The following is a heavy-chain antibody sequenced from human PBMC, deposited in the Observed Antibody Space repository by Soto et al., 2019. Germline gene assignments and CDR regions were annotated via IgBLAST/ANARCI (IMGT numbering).Heavy chain of an antibody. CDR1: GGSVSSGSYY. D-gene: IGHD3-22*01. Sequence: QVQLQESGPGLVKPSETLSLTCTVSGGSVSSGSYYWSWIRQPPGQGLEWIGYIYYSGSTNYNPSLKSRVTLSVDTSKNQFSLKLSSVTAADTAVYYCAREGYYYDSSGYQTGWYFDLWGRGTLVTVSS. CDR3: AREGYYYDSSGYQTGWYFDL. CDR2: IYYSGST. J-gene: IGHJ2*01. V-gene: IGHV4-61*01.